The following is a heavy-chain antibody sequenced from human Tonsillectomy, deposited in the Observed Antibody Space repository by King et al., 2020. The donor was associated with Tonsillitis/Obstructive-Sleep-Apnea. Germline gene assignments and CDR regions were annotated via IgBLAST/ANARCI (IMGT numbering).Heavy chain of an antibody. V-gene: IGHV4-59*01. CDR2: IYYSGST. J-gene: IGHJ4*02. Sequence: QLQESGPGLVKPSETLSLTCTVSGGSISSYYWSWIRQPPGKGLEWIGYIYYSGSTNYNPSLKSRVTISVDTSKNQFSLKLSSVTAADTAGYYCARVRSGDSKLYYFDYWGQGTLVTVSS. D-gene: IGHD2-21*02. CDR3: ARVRSGDSKLYYFDY. CDR1: GGSISSYY.